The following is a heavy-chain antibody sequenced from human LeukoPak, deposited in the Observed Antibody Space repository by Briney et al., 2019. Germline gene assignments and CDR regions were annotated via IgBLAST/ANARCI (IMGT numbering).Heavy chain of an antibody. CDR2: INPSGGST. D-gene: IGHD3-10*01. CDR1: GYTFTSYY. V-gene: IGHV1-46*01. CDR3: ARDSGMVRGTVDY. J-gene: IGHJ4*02. Sequence: ASVKVSCKSSGYTFTSYYMYWVRQAPGQGLEWMGIINPSGGSTSYAQKFQGRVTMTRDTSTSTVYMELSSLRSEDTAVYYCARDSGMVRGTVDYWGQGTLVTVSS.